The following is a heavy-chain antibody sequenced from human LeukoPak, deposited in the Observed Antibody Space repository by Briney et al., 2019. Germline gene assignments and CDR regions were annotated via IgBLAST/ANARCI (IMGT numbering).Heavy chain of an antibody. D-gene: IGHD6-19*01. Sequence: ASVKVSCKASGYTFTGYYMHWVRQAPGQGLEWMGWINPNSGGTNYAQKFQGWVTMTRDTSISTAYMELSRLRSDDTAVYYCARARRSSGRYYFDYWGQGTLVTVSS. CDR3: ARARRSSGRYYFDY. J-gene: IGHJ4*02. CDR1: GYTFTGYY. CDR2: INPNSGGT. V-gene: IGHV1-2*04.